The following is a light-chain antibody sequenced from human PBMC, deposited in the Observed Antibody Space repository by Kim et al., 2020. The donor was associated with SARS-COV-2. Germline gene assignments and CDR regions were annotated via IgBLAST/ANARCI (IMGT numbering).Light chain of an antibody. Sequence: PSVSGAPGQTASITSSGDELGDNYARWYQRKPGQFPVLVIYQDSKRPSGSPERFSGSNSGNTATLTISGTQAMDEADYYCQAWDSSRVFGGGTQLTVL. CDR3: QAWDSSRV. CDR2: QDS. V-gene: IGLV3-1*01. J-gene: IGLJ3*02. CDR1: ELGDNY.